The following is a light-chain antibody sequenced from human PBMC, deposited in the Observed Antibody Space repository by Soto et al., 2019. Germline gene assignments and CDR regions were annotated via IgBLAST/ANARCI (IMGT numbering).Light chain of an antibody. CDR2: DVS. Sequence: QSALTQPASVSGSPGQSITISCTGSSSDVGGYDYVSWYQHHPGKAPKLMIYDVSNRPSGVSNRFSGSKSANTASLTISGLQAEDEADYYCSSYSSSSTLFGGGTKLTVL. CDR1: SSDVGGYDY. V-gene: IGLV2-14*03. J-gene: IGLJ2*01. CDR3: SSYSSSSTL.